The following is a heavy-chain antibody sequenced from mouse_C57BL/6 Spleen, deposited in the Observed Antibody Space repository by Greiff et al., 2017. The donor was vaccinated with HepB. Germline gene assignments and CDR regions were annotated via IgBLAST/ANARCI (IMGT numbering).Heavy chain of an antibody. V-gene: IGHV1-80*01. D-gene: IGHD1-1*01. CDR1: GYAFSSYW. CDR3: ARPTYYYGSSWYFDV. CDR2: IYPGDGDT. J-gene: IGHJ1*03. Sequence: VQLQQSGAELVKPGASVKISCKASGYAFSSYWMNWVKQRPGKGLEWIGQIYPGDGDTNYNGKFKGKATLTADKSSSTAYMQLGSLTSEDSAVYFCARPTYYYGSSWYFDVWGTGTTVTVSS.